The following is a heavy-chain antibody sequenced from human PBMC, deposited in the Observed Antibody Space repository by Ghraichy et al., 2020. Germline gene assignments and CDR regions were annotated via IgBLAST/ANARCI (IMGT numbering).Heavy chain of an antibody. V-gene: IGHV3-33*08. CDR3: ARDFCSSTSCYADYYYGMDV. CDR1: GFTFSSYG. J-gene: IGHJ6*02. D-gene: IGHD2-2*01. CDR2: IWYDGSNK. Sequence: AGSLRLSCAASGFTFSSYGMHWVRQAPGKGLEWVAVIWYDGSNKYYADSVKGRFTISRDNSKNTLYLQMNSLRAEDTAVYYCARDFCSSTSCYADYYYGMDVWGQGTTVTVSS.